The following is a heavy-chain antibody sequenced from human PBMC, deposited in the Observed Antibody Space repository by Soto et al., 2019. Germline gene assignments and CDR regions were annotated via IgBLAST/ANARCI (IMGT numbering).Heavy chain of an antibody. CDR2: INHSGST. CDR3: ARARIVGATRYYYYYGMDV. CDR1: GGSFSGYY. D-gene: IGHD1-26*01. V-gene: IGHV4-34*01. J-gene: IGHJ6*02. Sequence: PSETLSLTCAVYGGSFSGYYWSWIRQPPGKGLEWIGEINHSGSTNYNPSLKSRVTISVDTSKNQFSLKLSSVTAADTAVYYCARARIVGATRYYYYYGMDVWGQGTTVTVSS.